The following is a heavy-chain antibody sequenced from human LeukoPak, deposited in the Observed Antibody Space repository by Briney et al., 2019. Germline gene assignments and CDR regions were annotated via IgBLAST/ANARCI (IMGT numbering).Heavy chain of an antibody. V-gene: IGHV4-39*07. CDR1: GGSISSSSYY. J-gene: IGHJ6*02. D-gene: IGHD4-17*01. Sequence: SETLSLTCTVSGGSISSSSYYWGWIRQPPGKGLEWIGSIYYSGSTYYNPSLKSRATISVDTSKNQFSLKLSSMTAADTAVYYCARLYGDYGSRDYGMDVWGQGTTVTVSS. CDR3: ARLYGDYGSRDYGMDV. CDR2: IYYSGST.